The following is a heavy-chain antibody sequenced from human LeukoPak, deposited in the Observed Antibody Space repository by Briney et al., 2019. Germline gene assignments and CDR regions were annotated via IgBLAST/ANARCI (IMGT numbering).Heavy chain of an antibody. CDR1: GGSISNKY. J-gene: IGHJ6*03. CDR3: ARAPIRYYYGAGGYYYYYMDV. Sequence: SETLSLTCTVSGGSISNKYWSWIRQPPGKGLEWIGRISTSGSTTYNPSPKSRVTITIDKSRNEVSLHLSSVTAADTAIYYCARAPIRYYYGAGGYYYYYMDVWGKGTTVTISS. V-gene: IGHV4-4*08. CDR2: ISTSGST. D-gene: IGHD3-10*01.